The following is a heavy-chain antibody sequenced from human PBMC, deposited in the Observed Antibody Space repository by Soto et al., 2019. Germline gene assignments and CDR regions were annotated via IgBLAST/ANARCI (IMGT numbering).Heavy chain of an antibody. V-gene: IGHV5-51*01. D-gene: IGHD1-7*01. CDR1: GYSFTSYW. CDR2: IYPGDSDT. J-gene: IGHJ6*02. CDR3: ARRLGLGAGTTQTGMDV. Sequence: PGESLKISCKGSGYSFTSYWIGWVRQMPGKGLEWMGIIYPGDSDTRYSPSFQGQVTISADKSISTAYLQWSSLKASDSAMYYCARRLGLGAGTTQTGMDVWGQGTTVTVSS.